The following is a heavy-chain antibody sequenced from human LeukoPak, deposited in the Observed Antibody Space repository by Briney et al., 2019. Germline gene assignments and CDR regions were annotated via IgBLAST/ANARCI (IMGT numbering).Heavy chain of an antibody. CDR3: ATGGFFEWLLHE. J-gene: IGHJ4*02. CDR1: GGTFSSYA. Sequence: ASVKVSCKASGGTFSSYAISWVRQAPGQGLEWMGRIIPILGIANYAQKFQGRVTMTRNTSISTAYMELSSLRSEDTAVYYCATGGFFEWLLHEWGQGTLVTVSS. CDR2: IIPILGIA. D-gene: IGHD3-3*01. V-gene: IGHV1-69*04.